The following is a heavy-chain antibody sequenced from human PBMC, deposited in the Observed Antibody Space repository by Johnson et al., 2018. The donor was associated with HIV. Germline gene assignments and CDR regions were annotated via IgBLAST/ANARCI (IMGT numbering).Heavy chain of an antibody. CDR3: AKRGTAMVLDAFDI. V-gene: IGHV3-23*04. Sequence: EVQVVESGGGLIQPGGSLRLSCAASGFAVSSNFMSWVRQAPGKGLEWVSAISGSGGSTYYADSVKGRFTISRDNSKNTLYLQMNNLRAEDTAVYFCAKRGTAMVLDAFDIWGQGTMVTVSS. CDR2: ISGSGGST. J-gene: IGHJ3*02. D-gene: IGHD5-18*01. CDR1: GFAVSSNF.